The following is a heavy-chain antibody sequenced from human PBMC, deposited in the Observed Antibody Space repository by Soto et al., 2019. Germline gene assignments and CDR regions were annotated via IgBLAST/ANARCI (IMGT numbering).Heavy chain of an antibody. CDR2: IIPILNIS. J-gene: IGHJ6*03. CDR3: APSFDNDYTPGVQYYYYMDV. D-gene: IGHD4-4*01. CDR1: GGTFSSYT. V-gene: IGHV1-69*02. Sequence: QVQLVQSGAEVKKPGSSVKVSCKASGGTFSSYTINWVRQAPGQGLEWMGRIIPILNISNFAQRFQGRVTITADKFMTAAYMELSSLRSEDTAVYYCAPSFDNDYTPGVQYYYYMDVWGKGTTVTVSS.